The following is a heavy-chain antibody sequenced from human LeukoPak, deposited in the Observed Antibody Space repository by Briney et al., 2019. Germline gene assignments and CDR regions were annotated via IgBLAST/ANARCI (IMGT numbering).Heavy chain of an antibody. Sequence: PGGSLRLSCAASGFTLSSNYMSWVRQAPGKGLEWVSVIFSGGGTYYADSVKGRFTISRDNSKNTVYLQMNSLRAEDTAVYYCATETGGYWGQGTLVTVSS. J-gene: IGHJ4*02. V-gene: IGHV3-66*01. CDR3: ATETGGY. D-gene: IGHD2-8*02. CDR1: GFTLSSNY. CDR2: IFSGGGT.